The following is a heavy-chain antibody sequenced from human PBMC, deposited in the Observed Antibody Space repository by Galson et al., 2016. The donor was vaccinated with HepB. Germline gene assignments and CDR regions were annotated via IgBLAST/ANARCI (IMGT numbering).Heavy chain of an antibody. J-gene: IGHJ4*02. V-gene: IGHV3-23*01. CDR3: TRLSGYTYGHDFDY. Sequence: PGKGLEWVSTIYASSGKTDYADSVKGRLTISRDNAKSSLYLQMNSLKTEDTALYYCTRLSGYTYGHDFDYWGQGTLVTVSS. D-gene: IGHD5-18*01. CDR2: IYASSGKT.